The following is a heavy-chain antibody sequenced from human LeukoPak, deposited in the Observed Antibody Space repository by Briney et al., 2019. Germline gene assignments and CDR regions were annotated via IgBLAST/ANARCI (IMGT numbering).Heavy chain of an antibody. CDR2: ISSSGSTI. V-gene: IGHV3-48*03. CDR1: GFTFSSCG. D-gene: IGHD1-7*01. Sequence: AGSLSLTCAASGFTFSSCGFYWVRQAPGKGLEWVSYISSSGSTIYYADSVKGRFTISRDNAKNSLYLQMNSLRAEDTAVYYCARGSTGTTILGFGVDVGGQGTTVIVS. CDR3: ARGSTGTTILGFGVDV. J-gene: IGHJ6*02.